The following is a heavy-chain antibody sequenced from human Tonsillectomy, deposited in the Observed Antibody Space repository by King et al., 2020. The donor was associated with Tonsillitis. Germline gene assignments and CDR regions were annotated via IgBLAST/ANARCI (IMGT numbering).Heavy chain of an antibody. V-gene: IGHV3-11*01. CDR3: ARERITMIVVVNDAFDI. Sequence: VQLVESGGGLVKPGGSLRLSCAASGFTFNDYYMSWIRQAPGKGLEGVSDISSSGSTIYYADSVKGRFTISRDNAKNSLYLQMNSLRAEDTAVYYCARERITMIVVVNDAFDIWGQGTMVTVSS. J-gene: IGHJ3*02. D-gene: IGHD3-22*01. CDR2: ISSSGSTI. CDR1: GFTFNDYY.